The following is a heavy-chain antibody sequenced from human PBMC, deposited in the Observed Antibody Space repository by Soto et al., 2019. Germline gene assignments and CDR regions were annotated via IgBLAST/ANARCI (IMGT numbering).Heavy chain of an antibody. J-gene: IGHJ5*02. CDR2: VYYNGFT. V-gene: IGHV4-39*01. CDR3: ARMGDFWSGPGELDP. Sequence: PGKGLEWIGSVYYNGFTYYNPSLKSRVTISVDTSKNQFSLKLTSVTAADTAVYYCARMGDFWSGPGELDPWGQGTLATVSS. D-gene: IGHD3-3*01.